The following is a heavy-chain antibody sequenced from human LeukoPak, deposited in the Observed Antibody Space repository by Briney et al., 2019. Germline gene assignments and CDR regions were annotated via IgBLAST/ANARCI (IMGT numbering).Heavy chain of an antibody. CDR1: GGSFSGYY. CDR3: ARPSSGSLWDFDY. D-gene: IGHD3-22*01. V-gene: IGHV4-34*01. CDR2: INHSGST. Sequence: SETLSLTCAVYGGSFSGYYWSWIRQPPGKGLEWIGEINHSGSTNYNPSLKSRVTISVDTSKNQFSLKLSSVTAADTAVYYCARPSSGSLWDFDYWCQGTLVTVSS. J-gene: IGHJ4*02.